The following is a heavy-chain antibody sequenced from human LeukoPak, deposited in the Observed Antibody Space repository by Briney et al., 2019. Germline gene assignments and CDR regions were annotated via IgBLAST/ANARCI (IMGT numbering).Heavy chain of an antibody. V-gene: IGHV3-74*01. CDR1: GFTFSNYC. CDR3: ARGPYYYDSSGYYPLLYYYGMDV. D-gene: IGHD3-22*01. CDR2: ICPDGTVT. J-gene: IGHJ6*02. Sequence: GGSLRLSCAASGFTFSNYCMHWVRQIPGKGLVWVSRICPDGTVTNYADSVKGRFTISRDNAKNMVFLQMNSLRADDTAVYYCARGPYYYDSSGYYPLLYYYGMDVWGQGTTVTVSS.